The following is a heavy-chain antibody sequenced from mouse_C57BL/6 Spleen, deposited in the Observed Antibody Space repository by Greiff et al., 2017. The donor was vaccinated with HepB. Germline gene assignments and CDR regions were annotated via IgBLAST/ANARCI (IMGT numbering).Heavy chain of an antibody. CDR3: ARRGYYSNYDYYAMDY. Sequence: QVHVKQSGPELVKPGASVKISCKASGYAFSSSWMNWVKQRPGKGLEWIGRIYPGDGDTNYNGKFKGKATLTADKSSSTAYMQLSSLTSEDSAVYFCARRGYYSNYDYYAMDYWGQGTSVTVSS. CDR1: GYAFSSSW. J-gene: IGHJ4*01. V-gene: IGHV1-82*01. CDR2: IYPGDGDT. D-gene: IGHD2-5*01.